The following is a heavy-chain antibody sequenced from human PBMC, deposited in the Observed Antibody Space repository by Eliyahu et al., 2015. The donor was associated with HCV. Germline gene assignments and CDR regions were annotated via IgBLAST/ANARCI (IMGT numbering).Heavy chain of an antibody. CDR3: ARFYYDTSGPSAVDV. CDR1: GFTFSDYG. V-gene: IGHV3-33*01. CDR2: IWFDENSK. J-gene: IGHJ6*02. Sequence: QVQLVESGGGVVXPGTSLRLSCVASGFTFSDYGMQWVRQAPGKGLQWVAAIWFDENSKYYADSVEGRFSISRDNSNNKLFLQMNSLRVDDTGIYFCARFYYDTSGPSAVDVWGRGTTVTVSS. D-gene: IGHD3-22*01.